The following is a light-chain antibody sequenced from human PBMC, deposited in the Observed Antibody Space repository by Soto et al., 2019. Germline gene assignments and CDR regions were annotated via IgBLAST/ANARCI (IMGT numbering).Light chain of an antibody. CDR1: QSLSSNY. Sequence: ILLTKSPGSLSLSPGERATLACRASQSLSSNYLAWYRQKPGQAPSIIXXYEXDRATAIVERFSGSGSGRDFTLIINNMEPADFAVSYCRQYCSGSSWTFGQGTKVDIK. CDR2: YEX. CDR3: RQYCSGSSWT. J-gene: IGKJ1*01. V-gene: IGKV3-20*01.